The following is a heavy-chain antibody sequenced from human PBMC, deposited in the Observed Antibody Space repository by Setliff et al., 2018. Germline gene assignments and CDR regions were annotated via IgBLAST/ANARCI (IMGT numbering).Heavy chain of an antibody. CDR3: ARGRSNFWGYYFDY. Sequence: SETLSLTCAVYGGSFSGYYWSWIRQPPGKGLEWIGEINHSGSTNYNPSLKSRVTISVDTPKNQFSLKLSSVTAADTAVYYCARGRSNFWGYYFDYWGQGTLVTVSS. J-gene: IGHJ4*02. D-gene: IGHD3-3*01. CDR2: INHSGST. V-gene: IGHV4-34*01. CDR1: GGSFSGYY.